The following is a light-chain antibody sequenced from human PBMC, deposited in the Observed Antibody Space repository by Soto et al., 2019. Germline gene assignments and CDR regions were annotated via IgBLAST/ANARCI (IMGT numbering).Light chain of an antibody. J-gene: IGLJ1*01. Sequence: NFMLTQPHSVSESPGKTVIICSTRSSGTLASCSVRWFHQRPGSAPTTVIYKGNQGPSGVPDRLSGSTDSSSNSASLSISGLKSDDEADFYCQSFDPSNPGVFGPGTKVTVL. V-gene: IGLV6-57*04. CDR3: QSFDPSNPGV. CDR1: SGTLASCS. CDR2: KGN.